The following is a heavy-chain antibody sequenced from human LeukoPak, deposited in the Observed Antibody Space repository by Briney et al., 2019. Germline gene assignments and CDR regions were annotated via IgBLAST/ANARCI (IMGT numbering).Heavy chain of an antibody. Sequence: SETLSLTCAVYGGSFSGYCWSWIRQPPGKGLEWIGEINHSGSTNYNPSLKSRVTISVDTSKNQFSLKLSSVTAADTAVYYCARRYQLPPYYYYGMDVWGKGTTVTVSS. D-gene: IGHD2-2*01. CDR2: INHSGST. CDR3: ARRYQLPPYYYYGMDV. CDR1: GGSFSGYC. J-gene: IGHJ6*04. V-gene: IGHV4-34*01.